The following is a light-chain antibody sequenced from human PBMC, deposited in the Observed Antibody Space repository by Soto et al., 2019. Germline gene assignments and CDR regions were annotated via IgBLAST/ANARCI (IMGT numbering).Light chain of an antibody. CDR2: TAS. CDR1: QSISSY. CDR3: QQSSSTPLT. J-gene: IGKJ4*01. V-gene: IGKV1-39*01. Sequence: DIQMTQSPSSLSASVGDRLTITCRASQSISSYLNWCQQKPGKAPELLIHTASNLQSGVPSRFSGSGSGTDFTLTISSLQPEDFATYYCQQSSSTPLTFGGGTKVEIK.